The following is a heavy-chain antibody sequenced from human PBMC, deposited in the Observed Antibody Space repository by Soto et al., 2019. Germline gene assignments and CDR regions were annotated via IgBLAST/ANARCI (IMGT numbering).Heavy chain of an antibody. D-gene: IGHD6-19*01. V-gene: IGHV3-23*01. J-gene: IGHJ4*02. CDR2: ISGSGDSA. Sequence: GGSLRLSCASSGFIFRDYAMKWVRQAPGKGLEWVSDISGSGDSARYADSVKGRFTISRDNSRDTLYLHMNSLRVDNTAVYYCGKERRGSGWSVCDFWGQGDLVTVSS. CDR1: GFIFRDYA. CDR3: GKERRGSGWSVCDF.